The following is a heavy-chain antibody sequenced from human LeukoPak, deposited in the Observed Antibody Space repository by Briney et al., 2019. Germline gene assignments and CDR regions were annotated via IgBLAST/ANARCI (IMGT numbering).Heavy chain of an antibody. V-gene: IGHV3-33*01. CDR1: GFTFSNYG. J-gene: IGHJ3*02. CDR2: ILSDGSQE. D-gene: IGHD2-8*02. CDR3: ARVSPGAI. Sequence: GGSLRLSCAASGFTFSNYGMHWVRQAPGKGLEWVAVILSDGSQEFYADAVKGRITISRDNSKNTLYLQMNSLRAEDTAVYYCARVSPGAIWGHGTMVTVSS.